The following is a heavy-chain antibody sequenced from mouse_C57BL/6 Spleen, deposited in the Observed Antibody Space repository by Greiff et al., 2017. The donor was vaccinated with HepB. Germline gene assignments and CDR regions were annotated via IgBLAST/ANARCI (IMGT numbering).Heavy chain of an antibody. CDR2: ISSGSSTI. J-gene: IGHJ3*01. CDR1: GFTFSDYG. D-gene: IGHD1-1*01. V-gene: IGHV5-17*01. Sequence: EVQGVESGGGLVKPGGSLKLSCAASGFTFSDYGMHWVRQAPEKGLEWVAYISSGSSTIYYADTVKGRFTISRDNAKNTLFLQMTSLRSEDTAMYYCARESYGSPWFAYWGQGTLVTVSA. CDR3: ARESYGSPWFAY.